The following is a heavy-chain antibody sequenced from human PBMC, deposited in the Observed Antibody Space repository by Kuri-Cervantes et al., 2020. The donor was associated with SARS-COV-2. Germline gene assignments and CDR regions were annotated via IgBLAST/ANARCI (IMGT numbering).Heavy chain of an antibody. Sequence: SQTLSLTCAVYGGSFIGYYWSWIRQPPGKGLEWIGEINHIGSTNYNPSLKSRVTISVDTSKNQFSLKLSSVTAADTAVYYCARGGYYYDSSGYYYSSEYFQHWGQGTLVTVSS. D-gene: IGHD3-22*01. CDR2: INHIGST. V-gene: IGHV4-34*01. CDR3: ARGGYYYDSSGYYYSSEYFQH. J-gene: IGHJ1*01. CDR1: GGSFIGYY.